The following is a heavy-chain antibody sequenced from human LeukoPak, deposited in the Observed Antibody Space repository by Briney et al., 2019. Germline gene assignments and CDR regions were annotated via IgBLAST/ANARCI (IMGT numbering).Heavy chain of an antibody. CDR1: GFTFDDYA. D-gene: IGHD4-17*01. J-gene: IGHJ4*02. CDR2: ISWNSGSI. Sequence: TGGSLRLSCAASGFTFDDYAMHWVRQAPGKGLEWVSGISWNSGSIGYADSVKGRFTISRDNAKNSLYLQMNSLRAEDTAVYYCARGRSVWSTTVTTALAYWGQGTLVTVSS. CDR3: ARGRSVWSTTVTTALAY. V-gene: IGHV3-9*01.